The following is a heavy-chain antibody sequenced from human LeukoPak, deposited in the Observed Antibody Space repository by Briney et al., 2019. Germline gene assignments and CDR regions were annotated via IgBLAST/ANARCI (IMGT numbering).Heavy chain of an antibody. Sequence: GGSLRLSCSAPGFTFSSYGMNWVRQAPGKGLEWVANIKQDGSEKYYVDSVKGRFTISRDNAKNSLYLQMNSLRAEDTAVYYCARDAYSSSWYYYYYGMDVWGQGTTVTVSS. CDR1: GFTFSSYG. CDR3: ARDAYSSSWYYYYYGMDV. J-gene: IGHJ6*02. D-gene: IGHD6-13*01. CDR2: IKQDGSEK. V-gene: IGHV3-7*01.